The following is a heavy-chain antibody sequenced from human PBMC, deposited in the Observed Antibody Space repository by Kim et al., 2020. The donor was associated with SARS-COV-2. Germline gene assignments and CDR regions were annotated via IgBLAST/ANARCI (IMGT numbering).Heavy chain of an antibody. Sequence: GGSLRLSCAASGFTFDDYAMHWVRQAPGKGLEWVSGISWNSGSIGYADSVKGRFTISRDNAKNSLYLQMNSLRAEDTALYYCAKDILNIGQQLAYYDYYYYYGMDVWGQGTTVTVSS. CDR3: AKDILNIGQQLAYYDYYYYYGMDV. CDR2: ISWNSGSI. J-gene: IGHJ6*02. CDR1: GFTFDDYA. V-gene: IGHV3-9*01. D-gene: IGHD6-13*01.